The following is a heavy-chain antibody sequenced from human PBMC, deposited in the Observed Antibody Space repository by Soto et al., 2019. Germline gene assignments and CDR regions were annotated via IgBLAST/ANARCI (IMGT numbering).Heavy chain of an antibody. CDR3: ARTGGMDL. CDR2: INHSGST. Sequence: QVQLQQWGAGLLKPSETLSLTCAVYGGSFTGYYRSWLRQPPGKGPEWIGEINHSGSTKYNPSLENRVTISVDTSKNQFSLRLNSVSAADTAVYYCARTGGMDLWSQGATVTVSS. V-gene: IGHV4-34*01. CDR1: GGSFTGYY. J-gene: IGHJ6*02.